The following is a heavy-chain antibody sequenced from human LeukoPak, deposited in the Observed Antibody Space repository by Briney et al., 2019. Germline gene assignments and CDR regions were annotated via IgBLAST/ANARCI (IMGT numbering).Heavy chain of an antibody. D-gene: IGHD6-6*01. V-gene: IGHV1-2*02. J-gene: IGHJ4*02. CDR2: INPNSGGT. CDR3: ARDLVAARLSPYFDY. Sequence: ASVKVSCKASGYTFTGYYMHWVRQAPGQGLEWMGWINPNSGGTNYAQKFQGRVTMTRDTSISTAYMELSRLRSDDTAVYYCARDLVAARLSPYFDYWGQGTLDTVSS. CDR1: GYTFTGYY.